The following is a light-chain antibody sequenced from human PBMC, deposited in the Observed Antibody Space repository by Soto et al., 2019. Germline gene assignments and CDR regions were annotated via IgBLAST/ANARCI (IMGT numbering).Light chain of an antibody. CDR2: GNS. V-gene: IGLV1-40*01. CDR3: QSYDSSLSGHVV. J-gene: IGLJ2*01. CDR1: SSNIGAGYD. Sequence: QSVLTQPPSVSGAPGQRVTISCTGSSSNIGAGYDVHWYQQLPGTAPKLLIYGNSNRPSGVPVRFSGSKSSTSASLAITGLQAEDEADYYCQSYDSSLSGHVVFGGGTKVTVL.